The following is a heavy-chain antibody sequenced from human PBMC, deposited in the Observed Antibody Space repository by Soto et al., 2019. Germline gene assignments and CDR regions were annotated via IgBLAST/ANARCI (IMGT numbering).Heavy chain of an antibody. V-gene: IGHV5-10-1*01. CDR3: ARQIYDSDSGPNFQYYFDS. CDR1: GYSFAGYW. J-gene: IGHJ4*02. D-gene: IGHD3-22*01. CDR2: IDPSDSQT. Sequence: GESLKISCKGSGYSFAGYWITWVRQKPGKGLEWMGRIDPSDSQTYYSPSFRGHVTISVTKSITTVFLQWSSLRASDTAMYYCARQIYDSDSGPNFQYYFDSWGQGTLVTVSS.